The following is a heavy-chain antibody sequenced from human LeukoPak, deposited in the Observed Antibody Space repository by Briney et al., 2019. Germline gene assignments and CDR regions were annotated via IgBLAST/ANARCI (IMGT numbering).Heavy chain of an antibody. CDR2: IYYSGST. V-gene: IGHV4-39*07. CDR1: GGSISSSSYY. J-gene: IGHJ5*02. Sequence: SETLSLTRTVSGGSISSSSYYWGWIRQPPGKGLEWIGSIYYSGSTYNNPSLKSRVTISVDTSKNQFSLKLSSVTAADTAVYYCARDHGCSGGTCLVWFDPWGQGTLVTVSS. CDR3: ARDHGCSGGTCLVWFDP. D-gene: IGHD2-15*01.